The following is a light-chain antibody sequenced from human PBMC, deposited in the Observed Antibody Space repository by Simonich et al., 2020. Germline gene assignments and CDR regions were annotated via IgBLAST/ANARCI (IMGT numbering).Light chain of an antibody. CDR1: QGISSA. V-gene: IGKV1-13*02. CDR3: QQYNSYST. CDR2: DAS. J-gene: IGKJ2*01. Sequence: AIQLTQSPSSLSASVGDRVTITCRASQGISSALAWYQQKPGKAPKLLIYDASSLESGVPSRFSGSGSGTEVTLTISSLQPDDFATYYCQQYNSYSTFGQGTKLEIK.